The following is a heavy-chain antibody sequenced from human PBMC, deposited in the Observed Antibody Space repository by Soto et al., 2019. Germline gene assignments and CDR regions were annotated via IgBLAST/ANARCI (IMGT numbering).Heavy chain of an antibody. CDR1: GGSISSSSYY. Sequence: SQTLSLTCTVSGGSISSSSYYWGWIRQPPGKGLEWIGSIYYSGSTYYNPSLKSRVTRSVDTSKNQFSLKMSSVTAADTAVYYCARQYSSSYYFDYWGQGTLVTVSS. V-gene: IGHV4-39*01. CDR2: IYYSGST. CDR3: ARQYSSSYYFDY. D-gene: IGHD6-6*01. J-gene: IGHJ4*02.